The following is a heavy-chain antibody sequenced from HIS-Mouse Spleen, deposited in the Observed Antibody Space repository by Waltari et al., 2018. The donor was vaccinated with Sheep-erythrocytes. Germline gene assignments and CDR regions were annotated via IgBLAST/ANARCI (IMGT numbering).Heavy chain of an antibody. V-gene: IGHV4-39*07. D-gene: IGHD3-9*01. CDR1: GGSISSSSYY. CDR3: AGPRGDILTGYYSDAFDI. Sequence: QLQLQESGPGLVKPSETLSLTCTVSGGSISSSSYYWGWIRQPPGTGLAWIGSIYYSGSPYYNPSLKGRVTREVDTAKNQFYLKLSSVTAADTAVYYCAGPRGDILTGYYSDAFDIWGQGTMVTVSS. CDR2: IYYSGSP. J-gene: IGHJ3*02.